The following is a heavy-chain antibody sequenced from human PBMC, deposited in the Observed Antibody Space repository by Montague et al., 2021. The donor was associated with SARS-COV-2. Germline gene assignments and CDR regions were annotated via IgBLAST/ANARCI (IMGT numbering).Heavy chain of an antibody. D-gene: IGHD3-16*01. J-gene: IGHJ4*02. Sequence: SETLSLTCSISGVSITSNYWSWVRQPAGKGLEWIGHIYASGSTNYSPSLKSRVRLSIDNPKNQCSLKLESLTAADTAVYYCVRDGGNWYYFDYWGQGALVTVSS. CDR1: GVSITSNY. CDR3: VRDGGNWYYFDY. V-gene: IGHV4-4*07. CDR2: IYASGST.